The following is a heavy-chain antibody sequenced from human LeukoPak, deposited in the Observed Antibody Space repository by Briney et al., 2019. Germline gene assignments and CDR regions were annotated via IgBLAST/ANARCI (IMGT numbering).Heavy chain of an antibody. Sequence: SETLSLTCTVSGGSISSYSWIWIRQPPGKGLEWIGYLYNGGSTSYNPSLKSRVTVSVGTSKNQFSLRLSSVTAADTAVYYCARHSGSGWFDPWGQGPLVTVSS. J-gene: IGHJ5*02. CDR3: ARHSGSGWFDP. D-gene: IGHD3-10*01. V-gene: IGHV4-59*08. CDR1: GGSISSYS. CDR2: LYNGGST.